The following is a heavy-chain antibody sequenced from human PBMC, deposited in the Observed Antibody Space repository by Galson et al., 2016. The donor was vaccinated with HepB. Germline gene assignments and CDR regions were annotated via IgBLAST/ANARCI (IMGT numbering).Heavy chain of an antibody. D-gene: IGHD4-17*01. Sequence: SLRLSCAASGFTFSNCGMHWVRQAPGKGLEWVAVISYEGSNEYYADSVKGRFTISRDNSKNTLYLQMNSLRPEDTAVYYCAKDGGDYDSSNYYYMDVWGKGTTVIVSS. CDR3: AKDGGDYDSSNYYYMDV. CDR2: ISYEGSNE. J-gene: IGHJ6*03. V-gene: IGHV3-30*18. CDR1: GFTFSNCG.